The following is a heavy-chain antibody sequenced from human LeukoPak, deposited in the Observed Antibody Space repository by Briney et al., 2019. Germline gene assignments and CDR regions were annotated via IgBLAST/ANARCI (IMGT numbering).Heavy chain of an antibody. Sequence: GGSLRLSCAASGFTFSSYAMAWVRQAPGKGLEWVSSVTGSGTTTYYADSVRGRFTISRDNSKNTLYLQMNSLRAEDAAIYYCAKAFAFVGANFFDYWGQGTLVTVSS. CDR2: VTGSGTTT. CDR3: AKAFAFVGANFFDY. D-gene: IGHD1-26*01. J-gene: IGHJ4*02. CDR1: GFTFSSYA. V-gene: IGHV3-23*01.